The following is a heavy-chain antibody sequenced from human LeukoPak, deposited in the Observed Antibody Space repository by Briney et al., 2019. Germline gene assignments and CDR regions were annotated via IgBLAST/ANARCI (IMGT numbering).Heavy chain of an antibody. D-gene: IGHD5-18*01. CDR1: GFTFSNYG. V-gene: IGHV3-30*02. Sequence: GGSLRLSCAASGFTFSNYGMHWVRQAPSKGLEWVAFIRYDGSNKYYADSVKGRFTISRDNSKNTLYLQMNSLRAEDTAVYYCAKRKGETAMVYFDYWGQGTLVTVSS. CDR2: IRYDGSNK. CDR3: AKRKGETAMVYFDY. J-gene: IGHJ4*02.